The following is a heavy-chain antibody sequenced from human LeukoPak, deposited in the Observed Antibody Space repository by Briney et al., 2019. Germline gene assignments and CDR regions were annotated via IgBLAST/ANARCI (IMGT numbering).Heavy chain of an antibody. J-gene: IGHJ4*02. V-gene: IGHV4-61*02. Sequence: SQTLSLTCTVSGGSISSGSYYWSWIRQPAGKGLEWIGRIYTSGSTNYNPSLKSRVTISVDTSKNQFSLKLSSVTAADTAVYYCARDSYSGSYYGHFDYWGQGTLVTVSS. CDR1: GGSISSGSYY. D-gene: IGHD1-26*01. CDR3: ARDSYSGSYYGHFDY. CDR2: IYTSGST.